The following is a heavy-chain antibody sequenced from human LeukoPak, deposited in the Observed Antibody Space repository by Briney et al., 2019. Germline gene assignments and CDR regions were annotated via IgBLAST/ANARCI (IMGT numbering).Heavy chain of an antibody. Sequence: SETLSLICTVSGGSISSYYWSWIRQPPGKGLEWVAYIYYSGSTNYNPSLKSRVTISVDTSKNQFSLKLSSVTAADTAVYYCARARSRYNWNDGLDYWGQGTLVTVSS. V-gene: IGHV4-59*01. CDR2: IYYSGST. D-gene: IGHD1-20*01. CDR3: ARARSRYNWNDGLDY. CDR1: GGSISSYY. J-gene: IGHJ4*02.